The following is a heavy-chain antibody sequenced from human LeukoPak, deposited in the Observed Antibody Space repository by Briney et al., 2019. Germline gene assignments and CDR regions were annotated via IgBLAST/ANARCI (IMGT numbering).Heavy chain of an antibody. CDR3: ARVWGYNYFDY. J-gene: IGHJ4*02. V-gene: IGHV1-2*04. CDR1: GYTFTGYY. Sequence: ASVKVSCKASGYTFTGYYMHWVRQAPGQGLERMGWINPNSGGTNYAQKFQGWVTMTRDTSISTAYMELSRLRSDDTAVYYCARVWGYNYFDYWGQGTLVTVSS. CDR2: INPNSGGT. D-gene: IGHD1-1*01.